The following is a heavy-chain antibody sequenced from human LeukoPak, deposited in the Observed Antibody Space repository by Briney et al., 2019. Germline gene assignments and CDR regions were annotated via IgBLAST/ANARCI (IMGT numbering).Heavy chain of an antibody. CDR2: ISGSGGST. CDR1: GFTFSSYA. J-gene: IGHJ6*02. D-gene: IGHD6-19*01. CDR3: VKSGSGWTPIYYYYYGMDV. V-gene: IGHV3-23*01. Sequence: GGSLRLSCAASGFTFSSYAMSWVRQAPGKGLEWVSAISGSGGSTYYADSVKGRFTISRDNSKNTLYLQMNSLRAEDTAVYYCVKSGSGWTPIYYYYYGMDVWGQGTTVTVSS.